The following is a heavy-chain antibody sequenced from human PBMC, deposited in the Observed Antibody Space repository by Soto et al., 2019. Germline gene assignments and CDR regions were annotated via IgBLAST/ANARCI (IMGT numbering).Heavy chain of an antibody. CDR2: IYYSGST. J-gene: IGHJ5*02. V-gene: IGHV4-59*08. CDR1: GGSISSYY. CDR3: ARQSLNWFDP. Sequence: SETLSLTCTVSGGSISSYYWSWIRQPPGKGLEWIGYIYYSGSTNYNPSLKSRVTISVDTSKNQFSLKLSSVTAADTAVYYCARQSLNWFDPWGQGTLVTVSS.